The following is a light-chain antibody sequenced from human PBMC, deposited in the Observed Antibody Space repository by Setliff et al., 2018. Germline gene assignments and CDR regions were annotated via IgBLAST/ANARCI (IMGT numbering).Light chain of an antibody. CDR1: SSDVGGYNY. V-gene: IGLV2-14*01. Sequence: QSVLTQPASVSGSPGQSITISCTGTSSDVGGYNYVSWYQQHPGKAPKLMIYDVRKRPSGVSNRFPGSKSGNTASLTISGLQAEDEADYYCNSYTSSSTMLFGGGTKVTVL. J-gene: IGLJ2*01. CDR3: NSYTSSSTML. CDR2: DVR.